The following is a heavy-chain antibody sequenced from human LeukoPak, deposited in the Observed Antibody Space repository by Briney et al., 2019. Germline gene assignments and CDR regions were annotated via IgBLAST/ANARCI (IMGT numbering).Heavy chain of an antibody. CDR2: IYYSGST. V-gene: IGHV4-30-2*03. J-gene: IGHJ6*03. D-gene: IGHD1-26*01. Sequence: SETLSLTCAVSGGSISSGGYSWSWIRQPPGKGLEWIGYIYYSGSTYYNPSLKSRVTISVDTSKNQFSLKLSSVTAADTAVYYCARRGGSYFNYYYMDVWGKGTTVTISS. CDR1: GGSISSGGYS. CDR3: ARRGGSYFNYYYMDV.